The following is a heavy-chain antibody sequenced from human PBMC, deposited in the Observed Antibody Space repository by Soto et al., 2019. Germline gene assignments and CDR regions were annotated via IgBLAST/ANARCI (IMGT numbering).Heavy chain of an antibody. CDR1: GFSLTSYG. CDR2: ITAFKCNI. CDR3: ARDLWFGESFRYYFDY. V-gene: IGHV1-18*01. D-gene: IGHD3-10*01. J-gene: IGHJ4*02. Sequence: ASVKVSCKASGFSLTSYGFSWVRQAPGPGFELMGWITAFKCNIHYAQELQGRVTLTTDASTNTAYMELRSLGSDDTAVYYCARDLWFGESFRYYFDYWAQGTLVTVSS.